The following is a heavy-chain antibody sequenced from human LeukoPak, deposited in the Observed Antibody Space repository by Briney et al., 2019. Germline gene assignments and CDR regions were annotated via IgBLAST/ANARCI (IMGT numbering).Heavy chain of an antibody. CDR3: ARDGDSRGMDV. D-gene: IGHD7-27*01. J-gene: IGHJ6*02. V-gene: IGHV3-33*08. CDR2: IWYDGSNK. Sequence: AGGSLRLSCAASGFTFSDHYMDWARQAPGKGLEWVAVIWYDGSNKYYADSVKGRFTISRDNSKNTLYLQMNSLRAEDTAVYYCARDGDSRGMDVWGQGTTVTVSS. CDR1: GFTFSDHY.